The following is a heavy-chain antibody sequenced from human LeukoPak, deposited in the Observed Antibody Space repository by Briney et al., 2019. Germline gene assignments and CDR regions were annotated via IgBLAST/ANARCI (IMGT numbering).Heavy chain of an antibody. J-gene: IGHJ4*02. D-gene: IGHD3-22*01. CDR2: MNPNSGNT. CDR1: GYTFTSYD. Sequence: GASVKVSCKASGYTFTSYDINWVRQATGQGLEWMGWMNPNSGNTGYAQKFQGRVTMTEDTSTDTAYMELSSLRSEDTAVYYCATAPHYYDSSFDYWGQGTLVTVSS. V-gene: IGHV1-8*01. CDR3: ATAPHYYDSSFDY.